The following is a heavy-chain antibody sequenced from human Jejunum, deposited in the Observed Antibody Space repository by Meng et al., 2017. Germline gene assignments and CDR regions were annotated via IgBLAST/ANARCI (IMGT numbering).Heavy chain of an antibody. CDR2: SRNKANSYTT. CDR1: GSTYSDHY. D-gene: IGHD1-26*01. CDR3: ARGYSGTYFYAFDI. V-gene: IGHV3-72*01. Sequence: SLKISCAASGSTYSDHYIDWVRQAPGKGLEWVSLSRNKANSYTTEYAASVKGRFTISRDASKNSLYLQMSNLKTEDTAVYYCARGYSGTYFYAFDIWGQGTMVTVSS. J-gene: IGHJ3*02.